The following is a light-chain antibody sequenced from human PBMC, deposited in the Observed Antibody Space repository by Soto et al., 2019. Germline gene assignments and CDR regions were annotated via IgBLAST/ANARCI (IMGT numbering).Light chain of an antibody. CDR2: DNN. CDR3: GTWDTRLSVVV. Sequence: QSVLTQPPSVSAAPGQKVTISCSGSSSNIVSWYQQLPGTAPKLLIYDNNKRPSGIPDRFSGSKSGTSATLGITGLQTGDEADYYCGTWDTRLSVVVFGRGTQLTVL. V-gene: IGLV1-51*01. CDR1: SSNI. J-gene: IGLJ2*01.